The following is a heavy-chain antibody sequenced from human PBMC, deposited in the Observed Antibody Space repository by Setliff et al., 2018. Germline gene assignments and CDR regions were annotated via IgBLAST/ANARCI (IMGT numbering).Heavy chain of an antibody. J-gene: IGHJ5*02. Sequence: SETLSLTCTVSGGSISSSSYYWGWIRQPPGKGLEWIGSIYYSGSTNYNPSLKSRVTISVDTSKNQFSLKLSSVTAADTAVYYCAKGPDSSGYQGWFDPWGQGTLVTVSS. D-gene: IGHD3-22*01. CDR3: AKGPDSSGYQGWFDP. CDR1: GGSISSSSYY. V-gene: IGHV4-39*07. CDR2: IYYSGST.